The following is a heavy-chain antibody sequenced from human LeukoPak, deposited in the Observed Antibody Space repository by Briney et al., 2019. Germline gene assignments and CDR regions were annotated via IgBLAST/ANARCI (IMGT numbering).Heavy chain of an antibody. V-gene: IGHV4-61*09. CDR1: GGSISSSSNY. CDR3: ARSSLAVYFDY. CDR2: IFTRGTT. Sequence: PSETLSLTCTVSGGSISSSSNYWGWIRQPAGKGLEWLGNIFTRGTTNYNASLASRLSISLDTAKNQFSLYLTSVTAADTAMYFCARSSLAVYFDYWGQGTLVSASS. J-gene: IGHJ4*02.